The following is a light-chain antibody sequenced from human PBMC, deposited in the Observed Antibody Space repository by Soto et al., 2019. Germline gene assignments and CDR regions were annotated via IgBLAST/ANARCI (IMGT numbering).Light chain of an antibody. CDR1: QSVSSN. V-gene: IGKV3-15*01. CDR2: DAS. J-gene: IGKJ1*01. Sequence: EIVMTQSPATLSVSPGERATLSCRASQSVSSNLACYQQKPRQAPSLLIYDASTRATGIPARFSGSGSGTEFTLTISSLQSEDFAVYYCQQYNNWPRTFGQGTKVEIK. CDR3: QQYNNWPRT.